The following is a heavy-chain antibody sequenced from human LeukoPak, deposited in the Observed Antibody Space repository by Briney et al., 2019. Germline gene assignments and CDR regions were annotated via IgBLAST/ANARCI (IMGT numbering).Heavy chain of an antibody. Sequence: QSGGSLRLSCAAPGFTFSSYAMHWVRQAPGKGLEWVAVISYDGSNKYSADSVKGRFTISRDNSKNTLYLQMNSLRAEDTAVYYCARGETALRFGPTFDYWGQGTLVTVSS. V-gene: IGHV3-30*04. J-gene: IGHJ4*02. D-gene: IGHD5-12*01. CDR2: ISYDGSNK. CDR3: ARGETALRFGPTFDY. CDR1: GFTFSSYA.